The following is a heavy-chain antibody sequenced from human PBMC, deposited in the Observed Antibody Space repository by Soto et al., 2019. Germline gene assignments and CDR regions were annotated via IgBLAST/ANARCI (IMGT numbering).Heavy chain of an antibody. CDR2: IWYEGSNK. J-gene: IGHJ4*02. CDR3: ARGQFDDSSGGFDY. D-gene: IGHD3-22*01. Sequence: QVQLVESGGGVVQPGRSLRLSCAASGFTFSSYGMHWVRQAPGKGLEGVAVIWYEGSNKYYADSVRGRFTISRDNSKNTLYLQMNSLRAEDTAMYYCARGQFDDSSGGFDYWGQGALVTVSS. V-gene: IGHV3-33*01. CDR1: GFTFSSYG.